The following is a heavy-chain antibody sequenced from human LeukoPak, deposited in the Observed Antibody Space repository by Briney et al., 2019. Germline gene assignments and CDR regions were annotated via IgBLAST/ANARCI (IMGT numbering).Heavy chain of an antibody. CDR3: ARARDSSSWSLDAFDI. V-gene: IGHV3-74*01. Sequence: PGGSLRLSCAASGFTFSNYWMHWVRQAPGKGLVWVSRLNSDGSDTAYADSVKDRFTISRDNAKNTLDLQMNSLRAEDTAVYYCARARDSSSWSLDAFDIWGQGTMVTVSS. CDR2: LNSDGSDT. CDR1: GFTFSNYW. J-gene: IGHJ3*02. D-gene: IGHD6-13*01.